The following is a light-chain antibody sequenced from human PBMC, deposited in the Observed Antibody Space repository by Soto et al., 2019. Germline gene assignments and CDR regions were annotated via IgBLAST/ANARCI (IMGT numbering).Light chain of an antibody. CDR3: MQGTHWPIT. CDR1: QSLVHSDGIAY. J-gene: IGKJ5*01. Sequence: DVVMTQSPLSLPVTLGQPASISCRSNQSLVHSDGIAYFSWFQQRPGRSPRRLIYKVSNRDSGVPARFSGSGSGTDFALKISRVEAEDVGAHYCMQGTHWPITFGQGTRLEIK. V-gene: IGKV2-30*02. CDR2: KVS.